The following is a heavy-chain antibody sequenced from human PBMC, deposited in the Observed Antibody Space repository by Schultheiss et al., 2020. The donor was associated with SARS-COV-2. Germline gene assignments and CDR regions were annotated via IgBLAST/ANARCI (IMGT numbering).Heavy chain of an antibody. V-gene: IGHV3-11*01. CDR2: ISSSGSTI. CDR1: GGSISSYY. D-gene: IGHD6-6*01. J-gene: IGHJ4*02. CDR3: ARGVRYSSSSYFDY. Sequence: LSLTCTVSGGSISSYYWSWIRQPPGKGLEWVSYISSSGSTIYYADSVKGRFTISRDNAKNSLYLQMNSLRAEDTAVYYCARGVRYSSSSYFDYWGQGTLVTVSS.